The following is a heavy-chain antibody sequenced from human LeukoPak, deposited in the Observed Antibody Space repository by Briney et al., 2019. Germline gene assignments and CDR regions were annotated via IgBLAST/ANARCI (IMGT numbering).Heavy chain of an antibody. J-gene: IGHJ6*03. CDR1: GGSISSHY. V-gene: IGHV4-59*11. D-gene: IGHD4-11*01. Sequence: PSETLSLTCTVSGGSISSHYWSWIRQPPGKGLEWIGYIYYSGSTNYNPSLKSRVTISVDTSKNQFSLKLSSVTAADTAVYYCARENSNYVEIAVGRAYYYYYYMDVWGKGTTVTVSS. CDR2: IYYSGST. CDR3: ARENSNYVEIAVGRAYYYYYYMDV.